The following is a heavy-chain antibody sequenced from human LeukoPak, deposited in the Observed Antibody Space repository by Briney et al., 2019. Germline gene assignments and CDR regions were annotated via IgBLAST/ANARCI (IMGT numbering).Heavy chain of an antibody. CDR1: GFSFSGHW. D-gene: IGHD1-26*01. V-gene: IGHV3-7*05. J-gene: IGHJ4*02. CDR3: AYRNNFEY. CDR2: IKADGSEK. Sequence: GGSLRIYCAASGFSFSGHWMNWVRQPPGKGLEWVANIKADGSEKYYVDSVKGRFTISRDDAKRTVDLQMDNLRAEDTAIYYCAYRNNFEYWGQGALVTVSS.